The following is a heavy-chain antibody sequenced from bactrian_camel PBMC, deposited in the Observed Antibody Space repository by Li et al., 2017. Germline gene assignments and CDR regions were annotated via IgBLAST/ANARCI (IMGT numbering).Heavy chain of an antibody. J-gene: IGHJ4*01. CDR3: AAQGGSWDSCLKAAYTY. CDR1: IYTYSNYC. V-gene: IGHV3S59*01. Sequence: VQLVESGGGSVQAGGSLRLSCDTSIYTYSNYCMGWFRQRPGKEREGLAAIDWDGTTSYADTAKGRFIISQDNAKNTLYLQMNSLKPEDTAMYYCAAQGGSWDSCLKAAYTYWGQGTQVTVS. D-gene: IGHD2*01. CDR2: IDWDGTT.